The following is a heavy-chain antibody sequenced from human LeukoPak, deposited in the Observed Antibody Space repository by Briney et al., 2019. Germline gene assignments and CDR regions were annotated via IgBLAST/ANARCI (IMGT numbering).Heavy chain of an antibody. J-gene: IGHJ5*02. CDR1: GYSISSGYY. Sequence: PSETLSLTCAVSGYSISSGYYWGWIRQPPGKGLEWIGSIYHSGSTYYNPSLKSRVTISVDTSKNQFSLKLSSVTAADTAVYYCAGRGSDIGDDPWGQGTLVTVSS. D-gene: IGHD2-15*01. CDR2: IYHSGST. CDR3: AGRGSDIGDDP. V-gene: IGHV4-38-2*01.